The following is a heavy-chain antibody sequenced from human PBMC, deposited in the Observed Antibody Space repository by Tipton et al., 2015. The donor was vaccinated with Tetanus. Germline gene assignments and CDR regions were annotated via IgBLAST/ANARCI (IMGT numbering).Heavy chain of an antibody. V-gene: IGHV4-39*01. Sequence: TLSLTCSVSGGSISSSDHYWGWIRQHPGKGLEWIGYIHYSGNTFYKPSLKSRVTISVDTSKTQFSLKLSSVTATDTAVYYCARHEESTDYCDNWGQGTLVTVSS. CDR2: IHYSGNT. CDR1: GGSISSSDHY. J-gene: IGHJ4*02. D-gene: IGHD5/OR15-5a*01. CDR3: ARHEESTDYCDN.